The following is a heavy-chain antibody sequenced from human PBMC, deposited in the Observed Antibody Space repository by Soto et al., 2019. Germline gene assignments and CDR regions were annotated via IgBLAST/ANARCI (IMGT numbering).Heavy chain of an antibody. CDR2: ISPNYGKT. J-gene: IGHJ5*02. CDR1: GGTFSSYA. V-gene: IGHV1-18*01. CDR3: ARDPQIYIAARPSWFDP. Sequence: ASVKVSCKASGGTFSSYAISWVRQAPGQGLEWMGGISPNYGKTNYAQKLQGRVTMTTDTSTSTAYMELRSLRSDDTAVYYCARDPQIYIAARPSWFDPLGQGTLVTVSS. D-gene: IGHD6-6*01.